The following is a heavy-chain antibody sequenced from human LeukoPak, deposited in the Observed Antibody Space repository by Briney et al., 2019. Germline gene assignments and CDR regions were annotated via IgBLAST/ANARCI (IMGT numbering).Heavy chain of an antibody. D-gene: IGHD1-7*01. J-gene: IGHJ2*01. CDR3: ARFQDAYGELPGWYFDL. V-gene: IGHV1-46*01. CDR2: INPSSGTT. Sequence: ASVKVSCKASGYSFTSFYMHWVRQAPGHGLEWMGIINPSSGTTSYAQKFQGRITMTRDTSTSTVYMEVSSLRSEDTAMYYCARFQDAYGELPGWYFDLWGRGTLVTVSS. CDR1: GYSFTSFY.